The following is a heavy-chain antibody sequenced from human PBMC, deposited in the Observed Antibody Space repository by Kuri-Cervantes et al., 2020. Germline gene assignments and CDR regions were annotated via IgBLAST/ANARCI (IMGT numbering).Heavy chain of an antibody. D-gene: IGHD3-16*01. J-gene: IGHJ4*02. CDR1: GFTFSSYG. Sequence: GESLKISCAASGFTFSSYGMHWVRQAPGKGLEWVAVIWYDGSNKYYADSVKGRFTISRDNAKKSLYLQMNSLRVEDTALYYCAKAGLRLGMSDYFDYWGQGTLVTVSS. CDR3: AKAGLRLGMSDYFDY. V-gene: IGHV3-33*03. CDR2: IWYDGSNK.